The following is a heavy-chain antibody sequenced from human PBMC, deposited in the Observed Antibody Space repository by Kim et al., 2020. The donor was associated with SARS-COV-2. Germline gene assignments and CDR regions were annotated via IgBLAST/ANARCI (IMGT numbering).Heavy chain of an antibody. D-gene: IGHD3-10*01. CDR1: GGPITIDSYY. Sequence: SETLSLSCTVSGGPITIDSYYWGWIRQTPEKGLEWIGSVYYTGRTFYNPSFRSRFTISVDTSKNQFSLTLRSVTATDTAVYYCARHRGRGIIIQALWFDPWGQGTLVTVSS. V-gene: IGHV4-39*01. CDR3: ARHRGRGIIIQALWFDP. CDR2: VYYTGRT. J-gene: IGHJ5*02.